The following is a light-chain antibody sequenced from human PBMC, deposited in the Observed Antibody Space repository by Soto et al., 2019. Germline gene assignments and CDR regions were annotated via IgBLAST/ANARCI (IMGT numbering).Light chain of an antibody. Sequence: ETVMTQSPATLAVSPGERVTLSCRASQNVTTKLAWYQQKPGQGPRLLIYGASIRATGIPARFSGSGSGTEFTLTLSSLQPEDFAVYFCQQYNYWLVYTFGQGTKLEIK. CDR2: GAS. CDR3: QQYNYWLVYT. J-gene: IGKJ2*01. V-gene: IGKV3-15*01. CDR1: QNVTTK.